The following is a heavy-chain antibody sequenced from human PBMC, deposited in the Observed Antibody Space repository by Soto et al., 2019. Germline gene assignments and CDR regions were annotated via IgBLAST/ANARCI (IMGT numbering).Heavy chain of an antibody. V-gene: IGHV4-59*01. CDR1: GGSISNYY. CDR3: ARADFWSGYSYNGMAV. Sequence: QVQLQESGPGLVKPSETLSLTCTVYGGSISNYYWCWIRQPPGRGLEWIGCIYYTGSTNYNPSLKSRVTISVDTSKQQFSLRLSSVTAADTALYYCARADFWSGYSYNGMAVWGQGTTVTVSS. J-gene: IGHJ6*02. D-gene: IGHD3-3*01. CDR2: IYYTGST.